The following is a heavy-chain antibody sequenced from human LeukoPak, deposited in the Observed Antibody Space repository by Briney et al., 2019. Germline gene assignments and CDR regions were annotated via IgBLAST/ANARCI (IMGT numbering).Heavy chain of an antibody. V-gene: IGHV3-23*01. CDR2: IGKSGDDT. CDR1: GFTFSNYV. CDR3: AKSLSSANYFTD. J-gene: IGHJ4*02. D-gene: IGHD2-2*02. Sequence: GGSLRPSCAASGFTFSNYVMTWVRQAPGKGLEWVSSIGKSGDDTYYADSVKGRFTVSRDNSKDTLFLQLNSLSAGDTAVYYCAKSLSSANYFTDWGRGTLVTVSS.